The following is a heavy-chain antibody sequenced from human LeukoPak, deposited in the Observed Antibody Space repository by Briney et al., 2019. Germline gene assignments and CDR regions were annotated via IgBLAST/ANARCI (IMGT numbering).Heavy chain of an antibody. CDR2: ISVSGGST. Sequence: GGSLRLSCAASGFTFSGYAMNWVRQAPGKGLEWVSAISVSGGSTYYADSVKGRFTISRDNSENTLYLQMDSLRAEDTAIYYCAKARYMADYWGQGTLVTVSS. V-gene: IGHV3-23*01. CDR3: AKARYMADY. D-gene: IGHD5-24*01. J-gene: IGHJ4*02. CDR1: GFTFSGYA.